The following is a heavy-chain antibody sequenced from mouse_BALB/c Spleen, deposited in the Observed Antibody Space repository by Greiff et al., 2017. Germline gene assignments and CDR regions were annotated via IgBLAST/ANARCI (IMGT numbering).Heavy chain of an antibody. CDR3: ARSYYYGSEGAMDY. D-gene: IGHD1-1*01. Sequence: VQLQQSGPELVKPGASVRISCKASGYTFTSYYIHWVKQRPGQGLEWIGWIYPGNVNTKYNEKFKVKATLTADKSSSTAYMQLSSLTSEDSAVYFCARSYYYGSEGAMDYWGQGTSVTVSS. CDR1: GYTFTSYY. CDR2: IYPGNVNT. V-gene: IGHV1S56*01. J-gene: IGHJ4*01.